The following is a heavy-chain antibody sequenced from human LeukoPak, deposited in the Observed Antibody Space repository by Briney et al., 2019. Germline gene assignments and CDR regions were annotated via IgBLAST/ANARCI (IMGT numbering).Heavy chain of an antibody. CDR3: ARVIAVAHYGMDI. J-gene: IGHJ6*02. CDR1: GFTFSSYG. D-gene: IGHD6-19*01. V-gene: IGHV3-30*03. CDR2: ISFEGSNK. Sequence: GGSLRLSCAASGFTFSSYGMHWVRQAPGKGLEWVATISFEGSNKYYADSVKGRFTISRDNSKNTLYLQMNSLRAEDTAVFYCARVIAVAHYGMDIWGQGTTVTVSS.